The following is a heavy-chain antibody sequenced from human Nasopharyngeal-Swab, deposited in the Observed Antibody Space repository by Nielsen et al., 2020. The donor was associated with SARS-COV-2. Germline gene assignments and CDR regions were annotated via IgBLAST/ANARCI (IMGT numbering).Heavy chain of an antibody. J-gene: IGHJ4*02. D-gene: IGHD6-6*01. CDR1: GFTFSSYA. CDR2: ISGSGGST. CDR3: AAGGDSSSSTFDY. V-gene: IGHV3-23*01. Sequence: GESLKISCAASGFTFSSYAMSWVRQAPGKGLEWVSAISGSGGSTYYADSVKGRFTISRDSSKNTLYLQMNSLRAEDTAVYYCAAGGDSSSSTFDYWGQGTLVTVSS.